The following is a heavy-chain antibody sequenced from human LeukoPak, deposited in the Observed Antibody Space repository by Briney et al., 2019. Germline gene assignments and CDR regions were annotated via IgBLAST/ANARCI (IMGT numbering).Heavy chain of an antibody. D-gene: IGHD3-22*01. CDR1: GYTFTGYY. Sequence: GASVKFSCKASGYTFTGYYMHWVRQAPGQGLEWMGWINPNSGGTNYAQKFQGWVTMTRDTSISTAYMELSRLRSDDTAVYYCARCDSSGYLDYWGQGTLVTVSS. CDR2: INPNSGGT. CDR3: ARCDSSGYLDY. V-gene: IGHV1-2*04. J-gene: IGHJ4*02.